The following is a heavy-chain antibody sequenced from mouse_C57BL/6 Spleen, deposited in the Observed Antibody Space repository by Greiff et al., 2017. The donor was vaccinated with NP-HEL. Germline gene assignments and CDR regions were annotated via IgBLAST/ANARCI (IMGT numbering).Heavy chain of an antibody. Sequence: QVQLQQSGAELVMPGASVKLSCKASGYTFTSSWMHWVKQRPGQGLEWIGEIDPSDSYTNYNQKFKGKSTLTVDKSSSTAYMQLSSLTSEDSAVYYCARGGGNYYAMDYWGQGTSVTVSS. J-gene: IGHJ4*01. CDR2: IDPSDSYT. V-gene: IGHV1-69*01. CDR1: GYTFTSSW. CDR3: ARGGGNYYAMDY. D-gene: IGHD2-1*01.